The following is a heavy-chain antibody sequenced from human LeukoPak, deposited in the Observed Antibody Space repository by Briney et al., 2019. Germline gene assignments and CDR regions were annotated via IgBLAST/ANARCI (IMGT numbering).Heavy chain of an antibody. J-gene: IGHJ4*02. CDR3: AKDKGSGDYYFDY. CDR1: GFTFSTYW. D-gene: IGHD4-17*01. Sequence: GGPLRLSCAASGFTFSTYWMNWVRQAPGKGLEWVANIKYDGSEKYYVDSVKGRFTISRDNSKNTLYLQMNSLRAEDTAVYYCAKDKGSGDYYFDYWGQGTLVTVSS. V-gene: IGHV3-7*01. CDR2: IKYDGSEK.